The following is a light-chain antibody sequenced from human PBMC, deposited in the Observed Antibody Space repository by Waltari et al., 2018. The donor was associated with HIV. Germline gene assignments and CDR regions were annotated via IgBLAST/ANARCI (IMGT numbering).Light chain of an antibody. CDR3: CSYAGSFVV. J-gene: IGLJ2*01. Sequence: QSALTPPASVSGSPGQSITISCTGTSRDVGIYNLVSWYQQYPGKAPKLMIYEGSKRPSGVSNRFSGSKSCNTASLTSSGLQTEDEADYYCCSYAGSFVVFGGGTKLTVL. V-gene: IGLV2-23*01. CDR2: EGS. CDR1: SRDVGIYNL.